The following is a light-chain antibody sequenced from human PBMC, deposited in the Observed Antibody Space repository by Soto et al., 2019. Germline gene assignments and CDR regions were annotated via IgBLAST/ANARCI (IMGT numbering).Light chain of an antibody. Sequence: QSVLTQPPSASGSPGQSLTISCTGTSSDVGFYNFVSWYQQRPGKAPKLVIYEVAKRPSGVPDRFSGSKSGSTASLTVSGLQADDEPEYYCASYAGTKLFVFGSGTKVTVL. CDR2: EVA. V-gene: IGLV2-8*01. CDR1: SSDVGFYNF. J-gene: IGLJ1*01. CDR3: ASYAGTKLFV.